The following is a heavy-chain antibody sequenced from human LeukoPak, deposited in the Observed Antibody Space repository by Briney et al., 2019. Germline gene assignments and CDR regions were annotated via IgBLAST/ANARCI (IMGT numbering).Heavy chain of an antibody. CDR1: GFTFSNAW. V-gene: IGHV3-15*01. J-gene: IGHJ6*02. Sequence: GGSLRLSCAASGFTFSNAWMSWVRQAPGKGLEWVGRIKSKTDGGTTDYAAPVKGRFTISRDDSKNTLYLQMNSLKTEDTAVCYCTTSYCSGGSCYPPVKYGMDVWGQGTTVTVSS. CDR2: IKSKTDGGTT. D-gene: IGHD2-15*01. CDR3: TTSYCSGGSCYPPVKYGMDV.